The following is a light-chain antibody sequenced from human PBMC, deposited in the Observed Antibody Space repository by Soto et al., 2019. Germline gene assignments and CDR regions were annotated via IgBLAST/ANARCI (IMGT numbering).Light chain of an antibody. J-gene: IGKJ4*01. Sequence: DIQMTQSPSSLSAYVGDRVTITCRASQSISSNLNWYQQKPGKAPKLLIYAASSLQSGVPSRFSGGGSGTDFTLTISSLQPEDFATYSCQQSYSTPLTFGGGTKVDIK. CDR3: QQSYSTPLT. CDR2: AAS. CDR1: QSISSN. V-gene: IGKV1-39*01.